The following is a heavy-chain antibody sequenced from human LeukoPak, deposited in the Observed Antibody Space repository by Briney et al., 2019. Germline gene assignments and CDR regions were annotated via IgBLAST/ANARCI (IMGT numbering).Heavy chain of an antibody. CDR1: GFTFSSYW. Sequence: GGSLRLSCAASGFTFSSYWMSWVRQAPGKGLEWVSGIRGNADTTYYADSVKGRFSIFRDNSENMLYLQMNSLRVEDTAVYYCAKGHADSSGYYYFDSWGQGTLVTVPS. CDR2: IRGNADTT. CDR3: AKGHADSSGYYYFDS. J-gene: IGHJ4*02. V-gene: IGHV3-23*01. D-gene: IGHD3-22*01.